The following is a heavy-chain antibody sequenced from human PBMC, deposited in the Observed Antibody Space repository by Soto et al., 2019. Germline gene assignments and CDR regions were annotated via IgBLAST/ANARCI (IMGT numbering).Heavy chain of an antibody. CDR2: IFYSGST. D-gene: IGHD4-17*01. CDR3: ARDRPGGVTTAGGMDV. J-gene: IGHJ6*02. V-gene: IGHV4-59*12. Sequence: SETLSLTCTVSGGSISPYYWSWIRQPPGKGLEWIGFIFYSGSTNYNPSLTSRVTISVDTSKNQFSLKLTSVTAADTAVYYCARDRPGGVTTAGGMDVWGQGTTVTSP. CDR1: GGSISPYY.